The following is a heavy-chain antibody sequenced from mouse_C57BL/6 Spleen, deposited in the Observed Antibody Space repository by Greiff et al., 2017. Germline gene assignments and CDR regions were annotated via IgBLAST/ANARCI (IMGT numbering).Heavy chain of an antibody. CDR2: ISYDGSN. CDR3: ASGHYGSGAY. D-gene: IGHD1-1*01. CDR1: GYSITSGYY. Sequence: VQLKESGPGLVKPSQSLSLTCSVTGYSITSGYYWNWIRQFPGNKLEWMGYISYDGSNNYNPSLKNRISITRDTSKNQFFLKLNSVTTEDTATYYCASGHYGSGAYWGQGTLVTVSA. J-gene: IGHJ3*01. V-gene: IGHV3-6*01.